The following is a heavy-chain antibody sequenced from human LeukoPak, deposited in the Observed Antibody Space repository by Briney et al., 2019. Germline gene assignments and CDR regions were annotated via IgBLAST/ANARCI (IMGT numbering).Heavy chain of an antibody. CDR2: INPNSGGT. V-gene: IGHV1-2*02. D-gene: IGHD3-10*01. CDR1: GYTFTGYY. J-gene: IGHJ4*02. CDR3: ARVDAEGSGVKYFDY. Sequence: ASVKVSCKASGYTFTGYYMHWVRQAPGQGLEWMGWINPNSGGTNYAQKFQGRVTMTRDTSISTAYMELSRLRSEDTAVYFCARVDAEGSGVKYFDYWGQGTLVTVSS.